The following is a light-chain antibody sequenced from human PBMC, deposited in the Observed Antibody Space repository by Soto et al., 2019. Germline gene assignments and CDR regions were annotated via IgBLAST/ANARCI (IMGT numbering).Light chain of an antibody. CDR1: SPNIESNT. CDR3: AAWDDILNGYV. J-gene: IGLJ1*01. Sequence: QSVLTQPPSASGTPGQRVTISCSGSSPNIESNTVTWYQHLPGTAPKLVIYSNYDRPSGVPDRFSGSTSGTSASLVIRGLQSEDEADYYCAAWDDILNGYVFGGGTKVTVL. V-gene: IGLV1-44*01. CDR2: SNY.